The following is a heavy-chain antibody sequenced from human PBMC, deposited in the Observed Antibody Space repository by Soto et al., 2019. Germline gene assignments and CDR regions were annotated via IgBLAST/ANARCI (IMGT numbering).Heavy chain of an antibody. Sequence: QVQLVESGGGVVQPGRSLRLSCAASGVTFSSYGMQWVRQAPGKGLEWVAGISYDGSNKYYADSVKGRFTISRDNSKNTLYLPMNSLRAEATAVYYCANDSISALLWFGELAYYFDYLGQGTLVTVSS. D-gene: IGHD3-10*01. J-gene: IGHJ4*02. V-gene: IGHV3-30*18. CDR1: GVTFSSYG. CDR3: ANDSISALLWFGELAYYFDY. CDR2: ISYDGSNK.